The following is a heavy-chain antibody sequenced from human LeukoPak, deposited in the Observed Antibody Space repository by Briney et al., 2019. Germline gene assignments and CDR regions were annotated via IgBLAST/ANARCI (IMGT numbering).Heavy chain of an antibody. CDR3: ARGPDYPILYYYDSSGYSNFDY. J-gene: IGHJ4*02. CDR1: GGSFSGYY. V-gene: IGHV4-34*01. Sequence: SETLSLTCAVYGGSFSGYYWSWIRQPPGKGLEGVGGINHSGSTNYNPSLKSRVTISVDTSKNQFSLKLSSVTAADTAVYYCARGPDYPILYYYDSSGYSNFDYWGQGTLVTVSS. D-gene: IGHD3-22*01. CDR2: INHSGST.